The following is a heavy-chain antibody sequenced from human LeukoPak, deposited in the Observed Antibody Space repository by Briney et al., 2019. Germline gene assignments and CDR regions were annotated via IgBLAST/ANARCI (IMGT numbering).Heavy chain of an antibody. CDR1: GYSISSGYY. CDR2: IYHSGST. D-gene: IGHD1-26*01. J-gene: IGHJ4*02. CDR3: ARGLSNAWEVQGY. Sequence: PSETLSLTCTVSGYSISSGYYWGWIRQPPGKGLEWIGSIYHSGSTYYNPSLKSRVTISTDTSKNQFSLKLSSVTAADTALYYCARGLSNAWEVQGYWGQGTLVTVSS. V-gene: IGHV4-38-2*02.